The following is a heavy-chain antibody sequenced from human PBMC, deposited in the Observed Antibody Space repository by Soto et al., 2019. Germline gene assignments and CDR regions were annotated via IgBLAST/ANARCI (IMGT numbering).Heavy chain of an antibody. J-gene: IGHJ6*02. D-gene: IGHD2-15*01. Sequence: GGSLRLSCAASGLTFSSHTMSWVRQAPGKGLEWVSGISGSGDSSYYADSVKGRFSISRDNSKNTLSLQMNSLRAEDTAIYFCAKSDCSDIGCDLMDFWTQGTTVTVSS. V-gene: IGHV3-23*01. CDR2: ISGSGDSS. CDR3: AKSDCSDIGCDLMDF. CDR1: GLTFSSHT.